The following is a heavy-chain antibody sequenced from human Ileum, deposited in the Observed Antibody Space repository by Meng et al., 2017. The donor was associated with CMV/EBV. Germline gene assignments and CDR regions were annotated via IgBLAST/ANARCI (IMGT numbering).Heavy chain of an antibody. J-gene: IGHJ5*02. CDR2: IKEDGSEK. CDR3: ASHSGA. D-gene: IGHD1-26*01. CDR1: GFKFSDYW. V-gene: IGHV3-7*01. Sequence: GESLKISCAASGFKFSDYWMMWVRQAPGKGLEWVAHIKEDGSEKNYVDSARGRFTISRDNAKSSLYLQLNSLRADDTAMYYCASHSGAWGRGTLVTVSS.